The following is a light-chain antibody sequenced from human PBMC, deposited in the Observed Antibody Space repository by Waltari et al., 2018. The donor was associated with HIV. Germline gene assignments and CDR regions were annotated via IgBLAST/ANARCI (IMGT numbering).Light chain of an antibody. CDR2: QNN. V-gene: IGLV6-57*03. CDR3: QSYDTSNSHWV. CDR1: RGSIASNY. J-gene: IGLJ3*02. Sequence: FILTQPHSVSGSPGKTVNISCTRSRGSIASNYVQWFQQRPGSAPINVIYQNNQRASGVADRFSGSIDRSSNAASLTISGLKTEDEADFFCQSYDTSNSHWVFGGGTKLTVL.